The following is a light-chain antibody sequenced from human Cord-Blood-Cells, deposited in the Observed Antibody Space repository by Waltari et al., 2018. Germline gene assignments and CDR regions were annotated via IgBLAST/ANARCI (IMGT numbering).Light chain of an antibody. Sequence: DIVMTRSPLSLPVTPGEPASISCRSSQSLLHSNGYNYLDWYLQKPGQSPQLLIYLGSNRSSGVPDRFSGSGSGTDFTLKISRVEAEDVGVYYCMQALQTITFGQGTRLEIK. CDR3: MQALQTIT. V-gene: IGKV2-28*01. CDR1: QSLLHSNGYNY. CDR2: LGS. J-gene: IGKJ5*01.